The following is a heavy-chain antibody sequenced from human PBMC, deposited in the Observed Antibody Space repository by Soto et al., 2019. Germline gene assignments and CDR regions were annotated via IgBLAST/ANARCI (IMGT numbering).Heavy chain of an antibody. CDR2: ISGSGGST. CDR3: AKDLTPGHGLPERPPFDY. V-gene: IGHV3-23*01. D-gene: IGHD3-10*01. CDR1: GFTFSSYA. J-gene: IGHJ5*01. Sequence: PGGSLRLSCAASGFTFSSYAMSWVRQAPGKGLEWVSAISGSGGSTYYADSVKGRFTISRDNSKNTLYLQMNSLRAEDTAVYYCAKDLTPGHGLPERPPFDYWGHGTLVTVSS.